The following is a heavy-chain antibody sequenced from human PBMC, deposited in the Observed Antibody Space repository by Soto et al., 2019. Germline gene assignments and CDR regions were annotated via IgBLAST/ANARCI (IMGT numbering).Heavy chain of an antibody. CDR1: GYTFTSYY. Sequence: ASVKVSCKASGYTFTSYYMHWVRQAPGQGLEWKGIINPSGGSTSYAQKFQGRVTITRDTSTSTVYMELSSLISEDTAVYYCARGMIAVAGTNYYYGMDVWGQGTTVTVSS. CDR2: INPSGGST. J-gene: IGHJ6*02. CDR3: ARGMIAVAGTNYYYGMDV. V-gene: IGHV1-46*01. D-gene: IGHD6-19*01.